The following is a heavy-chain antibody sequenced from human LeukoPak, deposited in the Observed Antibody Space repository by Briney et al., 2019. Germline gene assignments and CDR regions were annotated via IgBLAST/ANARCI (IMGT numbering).Heavy chain of an antibody. J-gene: IGHJ4*02. V-gene: IGHV3-30*18. CDR1: GFTFSSYG. Sequence: GESLKISCAASGFTFSSYGMHWVRQAPGKGLEWVAVISYDGSNKYYADSVKGRFTISRDNSKNTLYLQMNSLRAEDTAVYYCAKDGHPPYYDILTGFDYWGQGTLVTVSS. CDR2: ISYDGSNK. CDR3: AKDGHPPYYDILTGFDY. D-gene: IGHD3-9*01.